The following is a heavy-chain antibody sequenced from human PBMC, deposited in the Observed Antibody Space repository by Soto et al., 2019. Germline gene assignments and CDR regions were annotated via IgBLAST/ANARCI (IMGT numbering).Heavy chain of an antibody. D-gene: IGHD3-10*01. CDR3: ARHMVRGVTNVHHYYGIDV. CDR1: GYSFTSYW. V-gene: IGHV5-51*01. Sequence: AEARTLDEAGRITSKGSGYSFTSYWIGWVRQMPGKGLEWMGIIYPGDSDTRYSPSFQGQVTISADKSISTAYLQWSSLKASDTAMYYCARHMVRGVTNVHHYYGIDVWGQGTTVTVSS. CDR2: IYPGDSDT. J-gene: IGHJ6*02.